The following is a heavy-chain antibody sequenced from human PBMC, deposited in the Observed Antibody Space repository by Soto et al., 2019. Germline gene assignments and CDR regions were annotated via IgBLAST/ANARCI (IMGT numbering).Heavy chain of an antibody. D-gene: IGHD3-16*01. CDR2: TYYSGSP. CDR1: RGSISSSSYY. V-gene: IGHV4-39*01. CDR3: ARQLTFDYIWGSQGFDY. J-gene: IGHJ4*02. Sequence: SETLSLTCTVSRGSISSSSYYWAWIRQAPGKGLEWIGSTYYSGSPFYNPSLKSRVTISVDTSKNHFSLKLRSVTAADTAIYFCARQLTFDYIWGSQGFDYWGQGTLVTVSS.